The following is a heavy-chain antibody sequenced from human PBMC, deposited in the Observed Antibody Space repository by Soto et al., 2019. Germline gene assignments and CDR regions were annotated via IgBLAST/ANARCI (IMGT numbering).Heavy chain of an antibody. V-gene: IGHV4-39*01. J-gene: IGHJ6*03. Sequence: SETLSLTCTVSGGSISSSSYYWGWIRQPPGKGLEWIGRINYRGGTYYNPSLKSRVTKSVDTSKNQFSLKLSSVTAADTAVYYCARISEDPAYYYYYMDVWGKGTTVTVSS. CDR3: ARISEDPAYYYYYMDV. D-gene: IGHD2-15*01. CDR2: INYRGGT. CDR1: GGSISSSSYY.